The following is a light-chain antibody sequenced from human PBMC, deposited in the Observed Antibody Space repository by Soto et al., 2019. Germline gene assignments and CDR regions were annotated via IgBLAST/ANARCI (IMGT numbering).Light chain of an antibody. CDR2: GNS. CDR1: SSNIGAGYD. Sequence: SVLTQPPSVSGAPGQRVTISCTGSSSNIGAGYDVHWYQQLPGTAPKLHIYGNSNRPSGVPDRFSGSKSGTSASLAITGLQAEDEADYYCQSYDSSLSAYYVFGTGTKLTVL. CDR3: QSYDSSLSAYYV. V-gene: IGLV1-40*01. J-gene: IGLJ1*01.